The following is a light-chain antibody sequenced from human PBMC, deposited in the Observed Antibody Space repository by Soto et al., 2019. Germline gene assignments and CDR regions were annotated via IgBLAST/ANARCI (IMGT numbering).Light chain of an antibody. J-gene: IGKJ1*01. CDR1: QSVNSW. V-gene: IGKV1-5*03. Sequence: DVQMTQSPSTLSASVGDRVTITCRASQSVNSWLAWYQQKPGKVPKLLIYKASSLESGVPSRFSGDGSGTEFTLTIGSLQPDDFASYYCQQYNSSPRTFGQGTKVEI. CDR3: QQYNSSPRT. CDR2: KAS.